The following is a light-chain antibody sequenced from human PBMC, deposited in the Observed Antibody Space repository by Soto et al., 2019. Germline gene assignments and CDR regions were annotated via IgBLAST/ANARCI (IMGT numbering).Light chain of an antibody. CDR1: QSISSH. CDR3: QQANSFPT. V-gene: IGKV1-39*01. J-gene: IGKJ5*01. Sequence: IQMTHSPSSLSACVGDRVSIACRASQSISSHLNWYQQKPGKAPKLLIYAASSLQSGVPSRFSGSGSGTDFTLTISSLQPEDFATYYCQQANSFPTFGQGTRLEI. CDR2: AAS.